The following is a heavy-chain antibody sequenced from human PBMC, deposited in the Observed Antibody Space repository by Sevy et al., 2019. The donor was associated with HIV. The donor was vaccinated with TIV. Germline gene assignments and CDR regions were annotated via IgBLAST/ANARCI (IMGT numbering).Heavy chain of an antibody. V-gene: IGHV3-74*01. Sequence: GGSLRLSCAASGFTFSSYWMHWVRQAPGKGLVWVSRISSDGSSTNYADSVKGRFTISRNNAKNTLYLQMNSLRAEDTAVYYWARHRGGVVDYWGQGTLVTVSS. J-gene: IGHJ4*02. D-gene: IGHD3-16*01. CDR3: ARHRGGVVDY. CDR1: GFTFSSYW. CDR2: ISSDGSST.